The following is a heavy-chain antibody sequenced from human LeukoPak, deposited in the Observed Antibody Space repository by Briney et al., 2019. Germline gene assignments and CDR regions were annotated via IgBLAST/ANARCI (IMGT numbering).Heavy chain of an antibody. D-gene: IGHD4-23*01. J-gene: IGHJ3*02. Sequence: SETLSLTCTVFAGSISSYYWSWIRQPPGKGLEWIGYIYYSGSTNYNPSLKSRVTISVDTSKNQFSLKLSSVTAADTAVYYCARGSSYGVTPAFDNWGQGTMVTVSS. CDR3: ARGSSYGVTPAFDN. CDR2: IYYSGST. V-gene: IGHV4-59*01. CDR1: AGSISSYY.